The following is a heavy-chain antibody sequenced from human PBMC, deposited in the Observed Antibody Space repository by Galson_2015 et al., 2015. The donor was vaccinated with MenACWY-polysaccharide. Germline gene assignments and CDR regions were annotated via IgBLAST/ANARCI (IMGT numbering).Heavy chain of an antibody. J-gene: IGHJ5*02. V-gene: IGHV3-74*01. CDR2: ILSDGSST. Sequence: SLRLSCAASGFTFSSSWMHWVRQAPGKGLVWVSRILSDGSSTSYADSVKGRFTISRDNSRDTLYLQMNSLRVEDTAVYYCARAMLGQSISGSLNNWLDPWGQGTLVIVSS. CDR1: GFTFSSSW. D-gene: IGHD1-26*01. CDR3: ARAMLGQSISGSLNNWLDP.